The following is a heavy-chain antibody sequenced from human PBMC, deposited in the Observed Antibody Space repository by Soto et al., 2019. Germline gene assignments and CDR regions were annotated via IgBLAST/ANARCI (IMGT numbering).Heavy chain of an antibody. CDR2: ISGSGGST. CDR1: GFTFSSYA. D-gene: IGHD3-3*01. V-gene: IGHV3-23*01. Sequence: GGSLRLSCAASGFTFSSYAMSWVRQAPGKGLEWVSAISGSGGSTYYADSVKGRFTISRDNSKNTLYLQMNSLRAEDTAVYYCAKVPDYDFWSGYPNFDYWGQGTLVTVSS. J-gene: IGHJ4*02. CDR3: AKVPDYDFWSGYPNFDY.